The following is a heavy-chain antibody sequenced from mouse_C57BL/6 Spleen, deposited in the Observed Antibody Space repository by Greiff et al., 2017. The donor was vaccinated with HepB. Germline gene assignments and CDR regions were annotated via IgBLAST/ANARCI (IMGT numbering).Heavy chain of an antibody. V-gene: IGHV1-18*01. CDR1: GYTFTDYN. CDR2: IYPNNGGT. Sequence: VQLQQSGPELVKPGASVKIPCKASGYTFTDYNMDWVKQSHGKSLEWIGDIYPNNGGTIYNQKFKGKATLTVDKSSSTAYMELRSLTSEDTAVYYCEREDYYGSSYGYFDVWGTGTTVTVSS. CDR3: EREDYYGSSYGYFDV. J-gene: IGHJ1*03. D-gene: IGHD1-1*01.